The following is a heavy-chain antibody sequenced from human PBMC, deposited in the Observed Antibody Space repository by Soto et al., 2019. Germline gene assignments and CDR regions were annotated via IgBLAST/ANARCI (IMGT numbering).Heavy chain of an antibody. D-gene: IGHD3-10*01. CDR1: GFTFSSYG. CDR2: IWYDGSNM. CDR3: ARGPPDYYRSGTSEDRPFY. J-gene: IGHJ4*02. V-gene: IGHV3-33*01. Sequence: GGSLRLSCAASGFTFSSYGMHWVRQAPGKGLEWVAVIWYDGSNMYYADSVKGRFTISRDNTKSTLFLQMNSLRAEDTAVYYCARGPPDYYRSGTSEDRPFYWGPGPLLTLSS.